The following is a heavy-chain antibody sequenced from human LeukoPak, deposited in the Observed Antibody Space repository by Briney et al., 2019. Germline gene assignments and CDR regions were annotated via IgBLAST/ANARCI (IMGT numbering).Heavy chain of an antibody. Sequence: ASVKVSCKVSGYTLTELSMHWVRQAPGKGLEWMGGFDPEDGETIYAQKFQGRVTMTRDTSISTAYMELSRLRSDDTAVYYCAREDSSSWYVSWFDPWGQGTLVTVSS. J-gene: IGHJ5*02. CDR2: FDPEDGET. CDR3: AREDSSSWYVSWFDP. V-gene: IGHV1-24*01. CDR1: GYTLTELS. D-gene: IGHD6-13*01.